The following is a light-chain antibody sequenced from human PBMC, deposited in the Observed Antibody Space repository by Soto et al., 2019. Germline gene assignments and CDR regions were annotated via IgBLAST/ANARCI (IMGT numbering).Light chain of an antibody. J-gene: IGKJ4*02. V-gene: IGKV3-11*01. CDR2: DAS. CDR1: QSVSGY. CDR3: QQRSNWPDLT. Sequence: EIVLTQYPDTLSLSPGERATLSCRASQSVSGYLGWYQQKPCQAPGLLIYDASNRDYGVPARFRGSGSGTNFTLTIASLEPEDLAFYYCQQRSNWPDLTVGGGTRV.